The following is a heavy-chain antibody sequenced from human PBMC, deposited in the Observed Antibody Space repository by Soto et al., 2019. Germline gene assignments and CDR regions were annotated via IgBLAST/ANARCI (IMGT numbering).Heavy chain of an antibody. CDR2: IKQDGSEK. CDR3: ATLPVLLWFGELSTPYYFDY. V-gene: IGHV3-7*01. D-gene: IGHD3-10*01. CDR1: GFTFSTYW. Sequence: ESGGGLVQPGGSLRLSCAASGFTFSTYWMGWVRQAPGKGLEWVANIKQDGSEKYYVDSVKGRFTISRDNAKNSLYLQMNSLRAEDTAVYYCATLPVLLWFGELSTPYYFDYWGQGTLVTVSS. J-gene: IGHJ4*02.